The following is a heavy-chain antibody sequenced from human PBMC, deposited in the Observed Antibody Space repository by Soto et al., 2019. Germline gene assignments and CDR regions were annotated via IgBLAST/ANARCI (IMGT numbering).Heavy chain of an antibody. V-gene: IGHV1-18*01. J-gene: IGHJ6*02. CDR1: GFRFETYA. CDR2: IRAYNIDT. D-gene: IGHD3-3*01. CDR3: ARGHGVIIGAMDV. Sequence: ASVKVSCKSSGFRFETYAMSWVRQAPGQGLEWMGWIRAYNIDTYYAQKFQDRVTMTTDTSTGTAYMELRSLRSDDTAVYYCARGHGVIIGAMDVWGQGTTVTVSS.